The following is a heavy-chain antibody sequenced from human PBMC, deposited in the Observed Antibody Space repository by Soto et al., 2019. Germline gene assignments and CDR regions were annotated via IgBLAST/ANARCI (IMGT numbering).Heavy chain of an antibody. D-gene: IGHD6-13*01. CDR1: GDSISSSNW. CDR3: ARQLLAAAGGLVDY. J-gene: IGHJ4*02. V-gene: IGHV4-4*02. CDR2: IYYSGST. Sequence: QVQLQESGPGLVKPSGTLSLTCAVSGDSISSSNWWSWVRQSPGKGLEWIGEIYYSGSTNYNPSLQGRVIXXVXKPXNQFSLKLSSVTAADTAVYYCARQLLAAAGGLVDYWGQGTLVTVSS.